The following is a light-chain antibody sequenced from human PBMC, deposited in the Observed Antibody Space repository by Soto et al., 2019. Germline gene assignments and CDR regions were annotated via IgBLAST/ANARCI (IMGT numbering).Light chain of an antibody. CDR2: AVR. J-gene: IGLJ3*02. CDR3: SAYTARSTLV. CDR1: MRDVGAYNL. Sequence: QSALTQPASGSTSARQWITIRYSPAMRDVGAYNLVSWYQEHPGTAPKRLLYAVRNRPSGISSRFSGSRSGNTASLTISGLQPEDEGDYYCSAYTARSTLVFGGGTKVTVL. V-gene: IGLV2-14*01.